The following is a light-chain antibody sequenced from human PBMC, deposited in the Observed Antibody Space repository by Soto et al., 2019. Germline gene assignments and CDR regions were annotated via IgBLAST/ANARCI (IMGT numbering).Light chain of an antibody. J-gene: IGLJ1*01. V-gene: IGLV1-44*01. Sequence: QSVLTQPPSASGTPGQRVTISCSGSSSNIGSNTVNWYQQLPGTAPKLLIYSNNQRPSGVPDRFSGSKSGTSASLAISGLQSEEEADYYRATWDESLHWPYGFGTGTKVTVL. CDR2: SNN. CDR1: SSNIGSNT. CDR3: ATWDESLHWPYG.